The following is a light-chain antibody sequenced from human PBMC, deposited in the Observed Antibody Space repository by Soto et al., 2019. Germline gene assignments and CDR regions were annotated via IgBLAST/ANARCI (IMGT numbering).Light chain of an antibody. J-gene: IGKJ5*01. V-gene: IGKV3-20*01. CDR2: GAS. CDR3: QQYCSSPPIP. CDR1: QSVSSSY. Sequence: EIVLTQSPGTLSLSPGERATLSCRASQSVSSSYLAWYQQKPGQAPRLLIYGASSRATGIPDRFSGSGSGTDFTLTISRLEPEDFPVYYFQQYCSSPPIPFGQGTRLEMK.